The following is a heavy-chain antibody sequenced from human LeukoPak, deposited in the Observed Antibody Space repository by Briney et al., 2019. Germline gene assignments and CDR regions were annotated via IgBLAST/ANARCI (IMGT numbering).Heavy chain of an antibody. V-gene: IGHV4-34*01. D-gene: IGHD3-22*01. CDR1: GGSFSGYY. CDR3: AIYYYDSSGYFHAY. J-gene: IGHJ4*02. CDR2: INHSGDT. Sequence: PSETLSLTCAVSGGSFSGYYWSLIRQPPGKGLEWIGEINHSGDTNYNPSLKSRVTISVDTSKKEFFLNLRSVTAADTAVYYCAIYYYDSSGYFHAYWGQGNLITVSS.